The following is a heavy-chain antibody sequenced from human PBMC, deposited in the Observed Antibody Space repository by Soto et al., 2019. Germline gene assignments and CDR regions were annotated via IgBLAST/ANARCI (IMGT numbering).Heavy chain of an antibody. J-gene: IGHJ5*02. Sequence: ASVKVSCKASGYTFTDYFIHWVRQAPGQGFEWMGWINPKSRGTNYAQKFQGRVTMTRDTSNSTAYMELRGLTSDDTAVYYCARVTLKAGNWFDPWGQGTQVTV. CDR3: ARVTLKAGNWFDP. CDR1: GYTFTDYF. V-gene: IGHV1-2*02. CDR2: INPKSRGT.